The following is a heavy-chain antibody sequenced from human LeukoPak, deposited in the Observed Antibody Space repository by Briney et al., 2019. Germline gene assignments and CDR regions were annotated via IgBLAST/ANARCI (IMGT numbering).Heavy chain of an antibody. D-gene: IGHD3-22*01. J-gene: IGHJ4*02. CDR2: IYYSGST. V-gene: IGHV4-61*01. CDR1: GGSVSSGSYY. Sequence: SETLSLTCTVSGGSVSSGSYYWSWIRQPPGKGLEWIGYIYYSGSTNYNPSLKSRVTISVDTSKNQFSLKLSSVTAADTAVYYCAISLNYYDSSGYYFRVFDYWGQGTLVTVSS. CDR3: AISLNYYDSSGYYFRVFDY.